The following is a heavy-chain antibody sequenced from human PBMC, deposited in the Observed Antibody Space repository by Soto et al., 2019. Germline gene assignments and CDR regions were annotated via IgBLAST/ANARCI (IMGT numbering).Heavy chain of an antibody. J-gene: IGHJ4*02. CDR2: THPGYSET. CDR3: VRNRSTSVRDTMKY. Sequence: GESLKISCKGSGYTFTNYWIGWVRQMPGRGLEWMGITHPGYSETKYSPSFEGQVTISADRSTRTAYLHWSSLRASDAATYYCVRNRSTSVRDTMKYWGQGTLVTVSS. D-gene: IGHD6-6*01. CDR1: GYTFTNYW. V-gene: IGHV5-51*01.